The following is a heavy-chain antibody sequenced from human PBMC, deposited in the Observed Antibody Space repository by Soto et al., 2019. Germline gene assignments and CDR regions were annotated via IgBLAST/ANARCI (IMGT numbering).Heavy chain of an antibody. D-gene: IGHD6-13*01. Sequence: QVQLVQSGAEVKKPGSSVKVSCKASGGTFSSYAISWVRQAPGQGLEWMGGIIPIFGTANYAQKFQGRVTNTAGESTGTGYMEMSSRRSEDTAVYLCAREDGGAAGRKVYYYYGMDVWGQGTTVTVSS. V-gene: IGHV1-69*01. CDR2: IIPIFGTA. CDR1: GGTFSSYA. CDR3: AREDGGAAGRKVYYYYGMDV. J-gene: IGHJ6*02.